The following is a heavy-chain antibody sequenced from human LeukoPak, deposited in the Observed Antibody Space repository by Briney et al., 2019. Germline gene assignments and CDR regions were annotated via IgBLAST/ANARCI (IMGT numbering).Heavy chain of an antibody. CDR2: INWSGGST. CDR3: TRLRRGPNWFDS. Sequence: PGGSLRLSCAASGFTFDDHDMSWVRQPPGKGPEWVASINWSGGSTTYADSVKGRFTISRDNAKNSLYLLMNSLRAEDTALYFCTRLRRGPNWFDSWGQGTLVTVSS. J-gene: IGHJ5*01. CDR1: GFTFDDHD. V-gene: IGHV3-20*04. D-gene: IGHD2-8*01.